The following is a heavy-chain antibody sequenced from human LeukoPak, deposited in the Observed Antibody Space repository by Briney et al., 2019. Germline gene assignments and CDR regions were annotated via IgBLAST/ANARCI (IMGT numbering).Heavy chain of an antibody. CDR3: ARRGGTLRPDAFDI. CDR2: IYNSGST. J-gene: IGHJ3*02. D-gene: IGHD1-14*01. CDR1: GGSISSYY. Sequence: PSETLSLTCTVSGGSISSYYWSWIRQPPGKGLEWIGYIYNSGSTNYNPSLKSRVTISVDTSKNQFSLKPSSVTAADTAVYYCARRGGTLRPDAFDIWGQGTMVTVSS. V-gene: IGHV4-59*08.